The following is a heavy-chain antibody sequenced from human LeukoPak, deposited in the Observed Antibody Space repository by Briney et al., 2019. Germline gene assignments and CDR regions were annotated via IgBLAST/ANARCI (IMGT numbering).Heavy chain of an antibody. CDR3: ARDDVWGSYRYTALDY. Sequence: SETLSLTCAVYGGSFSGYYWSWIRQPPGKGLEWIGEINHSGSTNYNPSLKSRVTISVDTSKNQFSLKLSSVTAADTAVYYCARDDVWGSYRYTALDYWGQGTLVTVSS. J-gene: IGHJ4*02. CDR2: INHSGST. D-gene: IGHD3-16*02. CDR1: GGSFSGYY. V-gene: IGHV4-34*01.